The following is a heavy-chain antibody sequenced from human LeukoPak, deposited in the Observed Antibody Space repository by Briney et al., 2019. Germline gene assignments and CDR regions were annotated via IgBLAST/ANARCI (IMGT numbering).Heavy chain of an antibody. CDR1: GYTFTSYG. CDR2: ISAYNGNT. V-gene: IGHV1-18*01. Sequence: ASVTVSCKASGYTFTSYGISWVRQAPGQGLEWMGWISAYNGNTNYAQKLQGRVTMTTDTSTSTAYMELRSLRSDDTAVYYCARDQPNPPYYYDSSGSTPHFDYWGQGTLVTVSS. D-gene: IGHD3-22*01. CDR3: ARDQPNPPYYYDSSGSTPHFDY. J-gene: IGHJ4*02.